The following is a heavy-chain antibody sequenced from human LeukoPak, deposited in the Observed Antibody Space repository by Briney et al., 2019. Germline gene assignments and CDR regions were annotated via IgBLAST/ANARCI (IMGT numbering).Heavy chain of an antibody. Sequence: PSETLSLTCTVSGGSISSYYWSWIRQPPGKGLEWIGYIYYSGSTNYNPSLKSRVTISVDTSKNQFSLKLSSVTAADTAVYYCARARKTMGYSYGKARNYYYYGIAVWGQGTTVTISS. J-gene: IGHJ6*02. CDR3: ARARKTMGYSYGKARNYYYYGIAV. CDR1: GGSISSYY. V-gene: IGHV4-59*01. D-gene: IGHD5-18*01. CDR2: IYYSGST.